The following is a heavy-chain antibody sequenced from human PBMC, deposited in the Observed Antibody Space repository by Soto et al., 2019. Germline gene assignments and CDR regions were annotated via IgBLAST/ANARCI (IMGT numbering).Heavy chain of an antibody. V-gene: IGHV4-59*08. J-gene: IGHJ3*02. Sequence: PSETLSLTCPVSGGSISSYYWSWIRQPPGKGLEWIGYIYYSGSTNYNPSLKSRVTISVDTSKNQFSLKLSSVTAADTAVYYCARHVYCSSTSCYASLSAAFDIWGQGTMVTVSS. D-gene: IGHD2-2*01. CDR2: IYYSGST. CDR1: GGSISSYY. CDR3: ARHVYCSSTSCYASLSAAFDI.